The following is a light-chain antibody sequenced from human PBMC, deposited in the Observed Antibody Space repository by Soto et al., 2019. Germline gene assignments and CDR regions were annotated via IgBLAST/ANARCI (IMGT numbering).Light chain of an antibody. CDR2: KAS. J-gene: IGKJ1*01. CDR3: QQYHTYST. CDR1: QSISDW. Sequence: DIQMTQSPSTLSGSVGDRVTITCRASQSISDWLAWYQQKPGKAPKVLIYKASSLESGVPSRFSGSGSGTEFTLTISSLQPDDFATYYCQQYHTYSTFGQGTKVDIK. V-gene: IGKV1-5*03.